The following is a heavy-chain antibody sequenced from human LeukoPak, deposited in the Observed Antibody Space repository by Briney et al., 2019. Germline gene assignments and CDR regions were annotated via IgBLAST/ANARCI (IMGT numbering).Heavy chain of an antibody. Sequence: KPGASVKVSCKASGYTFTGYYMHWVRQAPGQGLEWMGWINPNSGGTNYAQKFQGRVTMTRDTSISTAYMELSRLRSDDTAAYYCARGGRWQWLVHGPKEYYFDYWGQGTLVTVSS. CDR1: GYTFTGYY. V-gene: IGHV1-2*02. CDR2: INPNSGGT. CDR3: ARGGRWQWLVHGPKEYYFDY. J-gene: IGHJ4*02. D-gene: IGHD6-19*01.